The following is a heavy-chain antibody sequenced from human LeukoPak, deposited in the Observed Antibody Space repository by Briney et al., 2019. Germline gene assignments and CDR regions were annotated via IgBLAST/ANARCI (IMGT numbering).Heavy chain of an antibody. D-gene: IGHD2-2*01. CDR1: GFTFSSYS. CDR2: ISSSSSTI. J-gene: IGHJ4*02. CDR3: ARIVPLFDY. Sequence: PGGSLRLSCAASGFTFSSYSMDWVRQAPGKGLEWVSSISSSSSTIYYADSVKGRFTISRDNAKNSLYLQMNSLRAEDTAVYYCARIVPLFDYWGQGTLVTVSS. V-gene: IGHV3-48*01.